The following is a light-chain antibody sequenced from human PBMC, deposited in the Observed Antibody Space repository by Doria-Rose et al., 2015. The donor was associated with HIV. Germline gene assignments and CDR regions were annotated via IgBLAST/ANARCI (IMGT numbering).Light chain of an antibody. CDR1: QSFSSTY. Sequence: DIVLTQSPGTLSLSPGERATLSCRASQSFSSTYLAWYQQKPGQAPSLLIYDGSTSATGIPDRSSASGSGTDFTLTINRLEPEDFALYYCHQYGTSWTFGQGTKVEI. J-gene: IGKJ1*01. V-gene: IGKV3-20*01. CDR3: HQYGTSWT. CDR2: DGS.